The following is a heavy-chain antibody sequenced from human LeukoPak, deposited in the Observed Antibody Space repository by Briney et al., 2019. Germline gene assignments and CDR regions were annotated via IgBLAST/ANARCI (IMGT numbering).Heavy chain of an antibody. CDR1: GGTFSSYA. Sequence: SVKVSCKASGGTFSSYAISWVRQAPGQGLEWMGGIIPIFGTANYAQKFQGRVTITADKSTSTAYMELSSLRSEDTAVYYCARAYYHDSSDYYFPLDYWGQGTLVTVSS. J-gene: IGHJ4*02. V-gene: IGHV1-69*06. D-gene: IGHD3-22*01. CDR2: IIPIFGTA. CDR3: ARAYYHDSSDYYFPLDY.